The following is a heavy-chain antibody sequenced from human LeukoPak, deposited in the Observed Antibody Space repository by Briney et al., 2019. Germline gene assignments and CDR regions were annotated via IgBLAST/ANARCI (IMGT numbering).Heavy chain of an antibody. CDR1: GFTFDDYA. J-gene: IGHJ4*02. D-gene: IGHD1-26*01. V-gene: IGHV3-9*01. CDR2: ITWNTDTI. CDR3: ANDISVGATPYYFDS. Sequence: PGRSLRLSCAASGFTFDDYAMHWVRQGPGKGLEWISGITWNTDTIGYADSVMGRFTIYRDNAKNSLYLQMNSLRAEDTALYYCANDISVGATPYYFDSWGQGTLVTVSS.